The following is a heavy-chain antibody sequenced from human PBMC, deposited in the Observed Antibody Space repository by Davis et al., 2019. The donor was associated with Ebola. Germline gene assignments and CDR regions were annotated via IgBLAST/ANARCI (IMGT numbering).Heavy chain of an antibody. D-gene: IGHD3-10*01. CDR2: ISAYNGNT. J-gene: IGHJ4*02. CDR3: ARDEGNPLLWFGEPLDY. Sequence: ASVKVSCKASGYIFNSYAMHWVRQAPGQGLEWMGWISAYNGNTNYAQKLQGRVTMTTDTSTSTAYMELRSLRSDDTAVYYCARDEGNPLLWFGEPLDYWGQGTLVTVSS. V-gene: IGHV1-18*01. CDR1: GYIFNSYA.